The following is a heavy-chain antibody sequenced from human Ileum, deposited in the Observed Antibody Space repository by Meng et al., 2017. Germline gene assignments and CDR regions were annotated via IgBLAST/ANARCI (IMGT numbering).Heavy chain of an antibody. CDR2: IKQDGSEK. Sequence: GGSLRLSCAASGFTFSSYWMSWVRQAPGKGLEWVANIKQDGSEKYYVDSVKGRFTISRDNAKNSLYLQMNILRAEDTAVYYCARGHYYGSGTEDAFDIWGQETMVTVSS. D-gene: IGHD3-10*01. CDR1: GFTFSSYW. CDR3: ARGHYYGSGTEDAFDI. J-gene: IGHJ3*02. V-gene: IGHV3-7*01.